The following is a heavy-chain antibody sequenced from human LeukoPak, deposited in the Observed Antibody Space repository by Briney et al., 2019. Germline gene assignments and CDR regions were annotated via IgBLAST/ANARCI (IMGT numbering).Heavy chain of an antibody. V-gene: IGHV1-2*02. D-gene: IGHD3-3*01. CDR2: INPNSGGT. J-gene: IGHJ6*03. CDR1: GYTFTGYY. Sequence: ASVKVSCKASGYTFTGYYMHWVRQAPGQGLEWMGWINPNSGGTNYAQKFQGRVTMTRDTSISTAYMELSRLRSDDTAVYYCARGGISIFGVVIYMDVWGKGTTVTVSS. CDR3: ARGGISIFGVVIYMDV.